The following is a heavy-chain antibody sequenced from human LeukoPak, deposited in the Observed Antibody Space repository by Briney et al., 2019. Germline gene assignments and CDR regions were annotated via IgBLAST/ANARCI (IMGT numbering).Heavy chain of an antibody. D-gene: IGHD2-21*02. CDR3: AKVRGDHAHLQDDFDY. J-gene: IGHJ4*02. CDR2: ITGSGSGA. V-gene: IGHV3-23*01. Sequence: PGGSLRLSCTASRFAFSSHAMTWARQAAGKALQWVSSITGSGSGAYYADSVKGRVTISRDNSKNTLFLQMDSLRAEDTAMYYCAKVRGDHAHLQDDFDYWGQGTLVTVSS. CDR1: RFAFSSHA.